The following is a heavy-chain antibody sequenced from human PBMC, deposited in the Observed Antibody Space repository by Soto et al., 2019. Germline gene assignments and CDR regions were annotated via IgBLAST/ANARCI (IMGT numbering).Heavy chain of an antibody. Sequence: GGSLRLSCAASGFTFSDHYMDWVRQAPGKGLEWVGRTRNKANSYTTEYAASVKGRFTISRDDSKNSLYLQMNSLKTEDTAVYYCARVEPYSSSSSDYYYYYGMDVWGQGTTVTVSS. CDR2: TRNKANSYTT. J-gene: IGHJ6*02. CDR1: GFTFSDHY. D-gene: IGHD6-6*01. V-gene: IGHV3-72*01. CDR3: ARVEPYSSSSSDYYYYYGMDV.